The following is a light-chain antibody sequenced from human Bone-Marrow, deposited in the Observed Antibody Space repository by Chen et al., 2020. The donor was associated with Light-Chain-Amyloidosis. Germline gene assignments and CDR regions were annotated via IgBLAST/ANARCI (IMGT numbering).Light chain of an antibody. CDR3: HHRSNWPPWT. CDR1: QRVSTY. CDR2: DAY. Sequence: EIVLTPSPATLSLSPGERATLSCRASQRVSTYLAWFQQKPGQAPRLLIYDAYKRATGIPARFSGSGSGTDFTLTISSLEPEDFAVYYCHHRSNWPPWTFGQGTKVEIK. V-gene: IGKV3-11*01. J-gene: IGKJ1*01.